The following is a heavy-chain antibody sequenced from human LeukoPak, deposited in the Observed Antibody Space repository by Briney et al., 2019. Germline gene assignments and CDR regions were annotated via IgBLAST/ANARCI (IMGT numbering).Heavy chain of an antibody. D-gene: IGHD6-19*01. CDR2: ISSSSLSI. CDR3: ARGRIAVAGTFDY. V-gene: IGHV3-48*02. CDR1: GFTFSSYN. Sequence: GGSLRLSCAASGFTFSSYNMNWVRQAPGKGLEWVSYISSSSLSIYNADSVQGRFTISRDNAKNSLFLQMHSLRDEDTAVYYCARGRIAVAGTFDYWGQGTLVTVSS. J-gene: IGHJ4*02.